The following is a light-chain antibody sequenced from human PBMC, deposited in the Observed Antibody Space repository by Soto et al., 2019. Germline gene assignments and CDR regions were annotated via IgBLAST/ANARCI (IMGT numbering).Light chain of an antibody. V-gene: IGKV3-11*01. J-gene: IGKJ1*01. CDR1: QSLRSTS. Sequence: EIVLTQSPRTLSLSPGERATLSCRASQSLRSTSLAWYQQKPGQAPRLLIYDASNRATGIPARFRGSGSGTDFTLTISSLEPEDFAVYYCQQRSNWPPWTFGQGTKVDIK. CDR2: DAS. CDR3: QQRSNWPPWT.